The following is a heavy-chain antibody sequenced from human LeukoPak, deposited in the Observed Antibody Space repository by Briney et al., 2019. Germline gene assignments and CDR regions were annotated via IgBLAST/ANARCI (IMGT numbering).Heavy chain of an antibody. D-gene: IGHD4-17*01. V-gene: IGHV1-46*01. CDR2: INPSGGST. Sequence: GASVKVSCKASGYTFTSYYVHWVRQAPGQGLEWMGIINPSGGSTSYAQKFQGRVTMTRDMSTSTVYMELSSLRSEDTAVYYCARVVYGDYGFDYWGQGTLVTVSS. CDR1: GYTFTSYY. J-gene: IGHJ4*02. CDR3: ARVVYGDYGFDY.